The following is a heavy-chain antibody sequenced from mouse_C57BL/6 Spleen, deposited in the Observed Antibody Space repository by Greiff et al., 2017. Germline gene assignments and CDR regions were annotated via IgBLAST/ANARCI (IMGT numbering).Heavy chain of an antibody. CDR3: ATYYYGSSYWYFDV. CDR2: ISSGSRTI. CDR1: GFTFSDYG. J-gene: IGHJ1*03. Sequence: EVKLVESGGGLVKPGGSLKLSCAASGFTFSDYGMHWVRQAPEKGLEWVAYISSGSRTIYYADTVKGRFTISRDNAKNTLFLQMTSLRSEDTAMYYCATYYYGSSYWYFDVWGTGTTVTVSS. D-gene: IGHD1-1*01. V-gene: IGHV5-17*01.